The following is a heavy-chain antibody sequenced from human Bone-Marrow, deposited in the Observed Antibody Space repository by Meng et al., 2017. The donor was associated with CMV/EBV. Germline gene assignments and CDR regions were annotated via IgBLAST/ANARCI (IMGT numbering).Heavy chain of an antibody. D-gene: IGHD3-3*01. CDR2: ISSSSSYK. J-gene: IGHJ6*02. V-gene: IGHV3-21*01. CDR1: FRSYS. Sequence: FRSYSMSWDRQGTGKGLESVSSISSSSSYKYYADSVKGRFTICRDNAKNSLYLQMNSLRADDTAVYYCARFRGVVIRDYYYYYGMDVWGQGTTVTVSS. CDR3: ARFRGVVIRDYYYYYGMDV.